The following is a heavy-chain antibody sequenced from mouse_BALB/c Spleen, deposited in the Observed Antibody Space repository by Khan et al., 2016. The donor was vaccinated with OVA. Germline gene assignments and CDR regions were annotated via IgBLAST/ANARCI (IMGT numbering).Heavy chain of an antibody. J-gene: IGHJ4*01. CDR3: AKFSHGNFFYYVMDY. CDR2: IWGDGST. CDR1: GFSITSHG. Sequence: QVQLKESGPGLVAPSQSLSITCTVSGFSITSHGVSWVRQPPGKGLEWLGVIWGDGSTNYHSALISRLSLSKDNSQSQVFLQLNSLQTDDTATYYCAKFSHGNFFYYVMDYWGQGTPVTVSS. D-gene: IGHD2-1*01. V-gene: IGHV2-3*01.